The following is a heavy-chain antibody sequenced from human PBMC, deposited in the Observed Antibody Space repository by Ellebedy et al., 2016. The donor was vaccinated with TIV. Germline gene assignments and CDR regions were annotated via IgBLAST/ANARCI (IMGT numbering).Heavy chain of an antibody. CDR3: ARDQLRCGGDCYSVPRYYFDY. Sequence: GESLKISCAASGFTFSSYGMHWVRQAPGKGLEWVAVIWYDGSNKNYADSVKGRFTISRDNSKNTLFLQMNSLRAEDTAVYYCARDQLRCGGDCYSVPRYYFDYWGQGTLVTVSS. D-gene: IGHD2-21*02. CDR1: GFTFSSYG. CDR2: IWYDGSNK. J-gene: IGHJ4*02. V-gene: IGHV3-33*08.